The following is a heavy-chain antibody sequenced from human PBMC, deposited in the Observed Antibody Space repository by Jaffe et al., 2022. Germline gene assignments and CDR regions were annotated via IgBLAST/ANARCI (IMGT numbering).Heavy chain of an antibody. CDR3: ARDYRLYSSGWYYFDY. D-gene: IGHD6-19*01. V-gene: IGHV1-2*02. Sequence: QVQLVQSGAEVKKPGASVKVSCKASGYTFTGYYMHWVRQAPGQGLEWMGWINPNSGGTNYAQKFQGRVTMTRDTSISTAYMELSRLRSDDTAVYYCARDYRLYSSGWYYFDYWGQGTLVTVSS. J-gene: IGHJ4*02. CDR2: INPNSGGT. CDR1: GYTFTGYY.